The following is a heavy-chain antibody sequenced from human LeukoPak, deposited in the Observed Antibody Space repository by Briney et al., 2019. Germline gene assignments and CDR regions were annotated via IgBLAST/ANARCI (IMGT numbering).Heavy chain of an antibody. D-gene: IGHD6-6*01. J-gene: IGHJ4*02. CDR2: VYYTGST. CDR3: ARSEYSSSSGHSDY. CDR1: GGSINNYY. V-gene: IGHV4-59*08. Sequence: SETLPLTCTVSGGSINNYYWTWIRQPPGKGLECIGYVYYTGSTYYNPSLKSRVTISVDTSKNQFSLKLNSVTAADTAVYYCARSEYSSSSGHSDYWGQGTLVTVSS.